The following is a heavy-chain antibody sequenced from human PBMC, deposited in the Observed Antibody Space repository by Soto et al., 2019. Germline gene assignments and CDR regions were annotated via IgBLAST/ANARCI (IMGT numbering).Heavy chain of an antibody. Sequence: SGPTLVNPTETLTLTCTVSGFSLSNAGMGVSWIRQPPGNALEWLAHIFSNDEKSYSTSLKSRLTISKDTSKSQVVLTMTNMDPVDTATYYCARIGGDILTGYYTLFDYWGQGTLVTVSS. V-gene: IGHV2-26*01. CDR2: IFSNDEK. CDR1: GFSLSNAGMG. D-gene: IGHD3-9*01. CDR3: ARIGGDILTGYYTLFDY. J-gene: IGHJ4*02.